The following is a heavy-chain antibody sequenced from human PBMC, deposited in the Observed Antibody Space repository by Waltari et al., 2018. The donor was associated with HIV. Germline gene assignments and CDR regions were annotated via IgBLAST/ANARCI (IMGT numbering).Heavy chain of an antibody. J-gene: IGHJ4*02. D-gene: IGHD1-26*01. CDR3: ARQSRGNSVGYDY. Sequence: QVQLQESGPGLVKPSETLSLTCTVSGGSISSYYWSWIRQPPGKGLEWIGYIYYSGSTNYTHALKSRLTMSVDTSKNQFSLKLSSVTAADTAVYYCARQSRGNSVGYDYWGQGTLVTVSS. V-gene: IGHV4-59*08. CDR2: IYYSGST. CDR1: GGSISSYY.